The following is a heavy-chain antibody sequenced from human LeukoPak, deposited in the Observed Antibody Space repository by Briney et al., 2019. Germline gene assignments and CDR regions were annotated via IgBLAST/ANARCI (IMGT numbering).Heavy chain of an antibody. CDR3: ARLDTAAAGNRWFDP. CDR1: GGSVSSSYYY. Sequence: SETLSLTCTVSGGSVSSSYYYWGWIRQPPGKGLEWMGSIYYSGITYYNPSLKSRVTISVDTSKNQFSLKLSSGTAADTAVYYCARLDTAAAGNRWFDPWGQGTLVTVSS. J-gene: IGHJ5*02. D-gene: IGHD6-13*01. V-gene: IGHV4-39*01. CDR2: IYYSGIT.